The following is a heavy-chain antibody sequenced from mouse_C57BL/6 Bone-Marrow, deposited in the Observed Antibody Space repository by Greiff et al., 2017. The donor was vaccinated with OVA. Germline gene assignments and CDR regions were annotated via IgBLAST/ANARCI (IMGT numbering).Heavy chain of an antibody. V-gene: IGHV5-9-1*02. D-gene: IGHD1-1*01. Sequence: EVKLQESGEGLVKPGGSLKLSCAASGFTFSSYAMSWVRQTPEKRLEWVAYLSSGGDYISYADPVKGRFTISRDNARNTLYLQMSSLKSEDTAMYYCTRPIYYYGSSPFAYWGQGTLVTVAA. CDR1: GFTFSSYA. CDR2: LSSGGDYI. CDR3: TRPIYYYGSSPFAY. J-gene: IGHJ3*01.